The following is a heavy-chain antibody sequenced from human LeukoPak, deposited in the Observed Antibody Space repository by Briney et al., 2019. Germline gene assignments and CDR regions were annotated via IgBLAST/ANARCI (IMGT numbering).Heavy chain of an antibody. CDR1: GFTFSSYA. V-gene: IGHV3-23*01. Sequence: GGSLILSCAASGFTFSSYAMSWVRQAPGKGLEWVSAISGSGGSTYYADSVKGRFTISRDNSKNTLYLQMNSLRAEDTAVYYCAKDHLNYCGGDCYLGVFDYWGQGTLVTVSS. CDR3: AKDHLNYCGGDCYLGVFDY. CDR2: ISGSGGST. D-gene: IGHD2-21*02. J-gene: IGHJ4*02.